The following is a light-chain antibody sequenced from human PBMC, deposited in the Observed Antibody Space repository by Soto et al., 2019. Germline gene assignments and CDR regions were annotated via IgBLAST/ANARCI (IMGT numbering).Light chain of an antibody. CDR3: QQYGSSPGT. Sequence: EIVWTQSPVALSLSSGERATLSCRASQSVSSSYLAWYQQKPGQAPRLLIYGASSRATGIPDRFSGSGSGTDFILTISRLESEDFAMYYCQQYGSSPGTFGQGTKVEIK. CDR2: GAS. CDR1: QSVSSSY. J-gene: IGKJ1*01. V-gene: IGKV3-20*01.